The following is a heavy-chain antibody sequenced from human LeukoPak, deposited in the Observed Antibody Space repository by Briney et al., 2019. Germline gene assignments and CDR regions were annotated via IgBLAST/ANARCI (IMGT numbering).Heavy chain of an antibody. V-gene: IGHV4-39*07. Sequence: SEPLSLTCTVSGGSISSCSYYWGWIRQPRGKGLVWFGSIYCSGIFYYNSSLKSRVIIRVDTSKNQFSLKLSSVTAAGTVSYCYGSDSIYLEMATRSFGYLGQGTL. CDR2: IYCSGIF. D-gene: IGHD5-24*01. CDR1: GGSISSCSYY. J-gene: IGHJ4*01. CDR3: GSDSIYLEMATRSFGY.